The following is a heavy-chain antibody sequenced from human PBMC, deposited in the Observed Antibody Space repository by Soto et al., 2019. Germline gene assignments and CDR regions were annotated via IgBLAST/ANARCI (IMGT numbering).Heavy chain of an antibody. Sequence: QVQLVQSGAEVKKPGASVKVSCKASGYTFTSYDINWVRQATGQGLEWMGWMNPNSGNTGYAQKFQGRVTMTRNTSISTAYMELSSLRSEDTAVYYCARGRRVYIVATIWRVYYNWFDPWGQGTLVTVSS. CDR1: GYTFTSYD. CDR2: MNPNSGNT. V-gene: IGHV1-8*01. J-gene: IGHJ5*02. CDR3: ARGRRVYIVATIWRVYYNWFDP. D-gene: IGHD5-12*01.